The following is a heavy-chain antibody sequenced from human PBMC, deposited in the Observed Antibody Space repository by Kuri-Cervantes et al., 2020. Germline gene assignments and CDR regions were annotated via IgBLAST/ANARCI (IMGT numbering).Heavy chain of an antibody. CDR1: GYTSINYD. Sequence: ASVKVSCKTSGYTSINYDISWVRQAPGQRLEWMGWINAGNGNTKYSQKFQGRVTITRDTSASTAYMELSSLRSEDTAVYYCARSGDIVVEGGPYYYYYMDVWGKGTTVTVSS. J-gene: IGHJ6*03. CDR2: INAGNGNT. D-gene: IGHD2-2*01. CDR3: ARSGDIVVEGGPYYYYYMDV. V-gene: IGHV1-3*01.